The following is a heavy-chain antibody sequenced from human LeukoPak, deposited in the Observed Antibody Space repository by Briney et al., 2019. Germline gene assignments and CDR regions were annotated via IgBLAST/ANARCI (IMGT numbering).Heavy chain of an antibody. CDR1: GGSISSYY. V-gene: IGHV4-59*01. CDR3: ARDSFPVYYGMDV. J-gene: IGHJ6*02. CDR2: IYYSGST. Sequence: SETLSLTCTVSGGSISSYYWSWIRQPPGKGLEWIGYIYYSGSTNYNPSLKSRVTISVDTSKNQFSLKLSSVTAADTAVYYCARDSFPVYYGMDVWGQGTTVTVSS.